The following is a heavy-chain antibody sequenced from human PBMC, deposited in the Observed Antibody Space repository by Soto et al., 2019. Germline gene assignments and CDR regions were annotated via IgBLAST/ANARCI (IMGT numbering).Heavy chain of an antibody. D-gene: IGHD6-19*01. Sequence: SMRLSCTASGFSFSASVILWVRQNSGKGLEWVAAMSYDGTNKYYADSLKGRFTISRDNSKNTLFLQMSSLTADDSAVYYCARDPAPYTSGWYGIDFWGLGTLVTVSS. J-gene: IGHJ4*01. V-gene: IGHV3-30-3*01. CDR2: MSYDGTNK. CDR3: ARDPAPYTSGWYGIDF. CDR1: GFSFSASV.